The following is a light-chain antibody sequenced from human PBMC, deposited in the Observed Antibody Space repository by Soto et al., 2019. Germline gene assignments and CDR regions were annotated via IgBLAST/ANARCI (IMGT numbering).Light chain of an antibody. Sequence: DIQLTQSPSFLSASVGDRVTITCWASQDITYYLAWYQQKPGKAPKLLIFGASTLQSGVPSRFSGSGSGTEFTLTISSLQPEDFATYYCQQLNIYSMFTFGPGTKVDI. CDR2: GAS. CDR3: QQLNIYSMFT. J-gene: IGKJ3*01. CDR1: QDITYY. V-gene: IGKV1-9*01.